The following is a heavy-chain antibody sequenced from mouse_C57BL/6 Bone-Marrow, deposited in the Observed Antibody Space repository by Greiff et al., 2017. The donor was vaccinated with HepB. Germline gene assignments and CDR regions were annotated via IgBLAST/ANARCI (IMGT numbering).Heavy chain of an antibody. V-gene: IGHV3-6*01. D-gene: IGHD1-1*02. Sequence: EVKLQESGPGLVKPSQSLSLTCSVTGYSITSGYYWNWIRQFPGNKLEWMGYISYDGSNNYNPSLKNRISITRDTSKNQFFLKLNSVTTEDTATYYCARDMGVRDYFDYWGQGTTLTVSS. CDR2: ISYDGSN. J-gene: IGHJ2*01. CDR1: GYSITSGYY. CDR3: ARDMGVRDYFDY.